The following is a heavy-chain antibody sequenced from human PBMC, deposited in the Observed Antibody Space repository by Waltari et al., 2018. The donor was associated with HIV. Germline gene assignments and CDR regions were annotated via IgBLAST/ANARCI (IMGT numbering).Heavy chain of an antibody. CDR1: CFTVTNHY. Sequence: EVELVESGGGLIQRGGSLRLSCGASCFTVTNHYMDWWVSVSYPGRRTYDADSVKGRFTISRDNSENTLYLQMDNLRVEDTAVYFCAGYAPLNYDISTSQDYWGQGTLVTVSS. J-gene: IGHJ4*02. D-gene: IGHD3-3*01. CDR2: SYPGRRT. V-gene: IGHV3-53*01. CDR3: AGYAPLNYDISTSQDY.